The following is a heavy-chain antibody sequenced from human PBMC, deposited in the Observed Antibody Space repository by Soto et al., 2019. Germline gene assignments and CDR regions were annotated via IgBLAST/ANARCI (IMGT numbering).Heavy chain of an antibody. CDR2: ISTSGTTI. CDR3: ARERVLGGAQFDP. CDR1: GITFRSYE. Sequence: QTGGSLRLSCTASGITFRSYEMNWIRQAPGKGLEWVSYISTSGTTIYYADSVMGRFTISRDNAKNSLYLQMNSLRAEDTAVYYCARERVLGGAQFDPWGQGTLVTVSS. J-gene: IGHJ5*02. V-gene: IGHV3-48*03. D-gene: IGHD1-26*01.